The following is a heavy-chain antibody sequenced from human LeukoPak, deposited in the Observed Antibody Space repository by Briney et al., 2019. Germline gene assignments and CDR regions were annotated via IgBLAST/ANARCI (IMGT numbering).Heavy chain of an antibody. Sequence: SETLSLTCIVSGGSINSYYWSWIRQPPGKGLEWIGYIYYSGTTNYNPSLKSRVTMSVDTSKNQFSLKLSSVTAADTAVYYCARGPYYYDSSGYYIPYYGMDVWGQGTTVTVSS. J-gene: IGHJ6*02. CDR3: ARGPYYYDSSGYYIPYYGMDV. V-gene: IGHV4-59*01. CDR2: IYYSGTT. CDR1: GGSINSYY. D-gene: IGHD3-22*01.